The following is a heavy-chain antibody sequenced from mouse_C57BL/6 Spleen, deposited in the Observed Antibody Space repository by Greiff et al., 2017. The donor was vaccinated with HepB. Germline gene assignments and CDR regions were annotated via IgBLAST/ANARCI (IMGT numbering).Heavy chain of an antibody. J-gene: IGHJ3*01. CDR2: IYPGDGDT. V-gene: IGHV1-82*01. CDR3: ATLLLRTPFAY. Sequence: VQLQQSGPELVKPGASVKISCKTSGYAFSSSWMNWVKQRPGKGLEWIGRIYPGDGDTNYNGKVKGKATLTADKSSSTAYMQLSSLTSEDSAVYCCATLLLRTPFAYGGQGILVTVSA. D-gene: IGHD1-1*01. CDR1: GYAFSSSW.